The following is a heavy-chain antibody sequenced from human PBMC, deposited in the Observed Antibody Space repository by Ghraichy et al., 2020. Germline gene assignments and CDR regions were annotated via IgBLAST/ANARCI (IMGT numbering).Heavy chain of an antibody. CDR2: ISAYNGNT. CDR3: TGDPPQYSSSSVGSDEY. CDR1: GYTFTSFG. J-gene: IGHJ4*02. Sequence: ASVKVSCKASGYTFTSFGISWVRQAPGQGLEWMGWISAYNGNTNYAQKLQGRVTMTTDTSTSTAYMELRSLRSDDTAVYYCTGDPPQYSSSSVGSDEYGGQGTLVTGTS. D-gene: IGHD6-6*01. V-gene: IGHV1-18*01.